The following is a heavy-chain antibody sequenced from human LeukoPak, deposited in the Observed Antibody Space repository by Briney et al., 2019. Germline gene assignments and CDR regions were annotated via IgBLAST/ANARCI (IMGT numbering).Heavy chain of an antibody. CDR3: ARAAIYYDSSGYYY. D-gene: IGHD3-22*01. J-gene: IGHJ4*02. V-gene: IGHV4-30-4*08. CDR1: GGSISSGDYY. Sequence: PSETLSLTCTVSGGSISSGDYYWSWIRQPPGKGLEWIGYIYYSGSTYYNPSLKSRVTISVDTSKNQFFLKLSSVTAADTAVYYCARAAIYYDSSGYYYWGQGTLVTVSS. CDR2: IYYSGST.